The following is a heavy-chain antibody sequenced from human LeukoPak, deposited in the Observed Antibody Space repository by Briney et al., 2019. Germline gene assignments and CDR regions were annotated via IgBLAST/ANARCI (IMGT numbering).Heavy chain of an antibody. Sequence: PGGSLRLSCAASGFTFSSYAMSWVRQAPGKGLEWVSAISGSGGSTYYADSVKGRFTISRDNSKNTLYLQMNSLRAEDTAVYYCALPMSYDFWSGYSTSFDYWGQGTLVTVSS. V-gene: IGHV3-23*01. CDR3: ALPMSYDFWSGYSTSFDY. CDR2: ISGSGGST. D-gene: IGHD3-3*01. J-gene: IGHJ4*02. CDR1: GFTFSSYA.